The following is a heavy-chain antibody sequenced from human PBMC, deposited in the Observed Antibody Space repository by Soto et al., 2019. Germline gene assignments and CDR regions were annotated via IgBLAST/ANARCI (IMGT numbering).Heavy chain of an antibody. J-gene: IGHJ3*02. CDR1: GFTFTSSA. D-gene: IGHD1-20*01. Sequence: QMQLVQSGPEVKKPGTSVKVSCKASGFTFTSSAVQWVRQARGQRLEWIGWIVVGSGNTNYAQKFQERVTITRDMSTSTAYMELSSRRSEDTAVYYCAAVVTGTGGLGAFDIWGQGTMVTVSS. V-gene: IGHV1-58*01. CDR2: IVVGSGNT. CDR3: AAVVTGTGGLGAFDI.